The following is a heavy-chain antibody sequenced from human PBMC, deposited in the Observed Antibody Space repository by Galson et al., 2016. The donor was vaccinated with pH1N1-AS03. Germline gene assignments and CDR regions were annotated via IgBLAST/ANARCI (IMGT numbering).Heavy chain of an antibody. CDR1: GYTFTNYG. D-gene: IGHD3-10*01. CDR2: IGTYT. CDR3: ARSGSGSFYEGDF. V-gene: IGHV1-18*01. Sequence: SVKVSRKASGYTFTNYGISWVRQAPGQGLEYVGWIGTYTIYAQKLQGRVTMTTDTSTSTAYMELRSLRSDDTAVYYCARSGSGSFYEGDFWGQGTLVSVSS. J-gene: IGHJ4*02.